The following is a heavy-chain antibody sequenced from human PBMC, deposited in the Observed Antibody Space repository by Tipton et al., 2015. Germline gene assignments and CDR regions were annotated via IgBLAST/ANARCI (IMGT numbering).Heavy chain of an antibody. CDR2: IYYSGTA. D-gene: IGHD5-12*01. Sequence: TLSLTCTVSGGSISSYYWSWIRQPPGKGLEWIGYIYYSGTAYYNPSLKSRVTISVDTSKNHFSLKLSSVTAADTAVYYCAREGDVDIVTATGGFAFDIWGQGTLVTVSP. CDR1: GGSISSYY. V-gene: IGHV4-59*12. CDR3: AREGDVDIVTATGGFAFDI. J-gene: IGHJ3*02.